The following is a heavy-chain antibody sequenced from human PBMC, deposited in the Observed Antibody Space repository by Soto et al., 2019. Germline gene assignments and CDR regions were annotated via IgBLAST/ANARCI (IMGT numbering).Heavy chain of an antibody. CDR2: INPNSGDT. CDR1: GYTFTAHY. CDR3: ARVSRAVGASTTYDF. J-gene: IGHJ4*02. V-gene: IGHV1-2*02. D-gene: IGHD1-26*01. Sequence: ASVKVSCKASGYTFTAHYIHWVRQAPGQGLEWMGRINPNSGDTSYAQRLQGRVTMTRDTSINTVFMELSSLRSDDTALYYCARVSRAVGASTTYDFWAQGTLVTVSS.